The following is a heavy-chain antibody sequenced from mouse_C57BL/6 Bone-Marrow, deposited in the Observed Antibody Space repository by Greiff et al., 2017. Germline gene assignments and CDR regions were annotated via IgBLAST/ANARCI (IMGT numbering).Heavy chain of an antibody. J-gene: IGHJ3*01. Sequence: EVKLMESGEGLVKPGGSLKLSCAASGFTFSSYAMSWVRQTPEKRLEWVAYISSGGGYLYYADTVKGRFTISRDNARNTLYLLWSSLKSEDTAMDYCTRGALRGFAYWGQGTLVTVSA. D-gene: IGHD1-1*01. CDR2: ISSGGGYL. CDR3: TRGALRGFAY. V-gene: IGHV5-9-1*02. CDR1: GFTFSSYA.